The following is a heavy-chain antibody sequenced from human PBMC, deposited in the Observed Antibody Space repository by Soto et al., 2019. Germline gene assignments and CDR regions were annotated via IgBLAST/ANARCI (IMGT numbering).Heavy chain of an antibody. J-gene: IGHJ6*02. V-gene: IGHV3-15*01. Sequence: GGSLRLSCAASGFTFSNAWMSWVRQAPGKGLEWVGRIKSKTDGGTTDYAAPVKGRFTISRDDSKNTLYLQMNSLKTEDTAVYYCRVGGAHYYYYGMDVWGQGTTVTVSS. CDR3: RVGGAHYYYYGMDV. CDR2: IKSKTDGGTT. D-gene: IGHD1-26*01. CDR1: GFTFSNAW.